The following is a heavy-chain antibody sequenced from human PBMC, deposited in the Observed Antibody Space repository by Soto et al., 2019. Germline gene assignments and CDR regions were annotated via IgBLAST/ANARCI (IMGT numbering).Heavy chain of an antibody. CDR1: GGSISSGAYY. V-gene: IGHV4-31*03. Sequence: PSEILSLTCTVSGGSISSGAYYWSWIRQHPGEGLEWIGFIFHSGSTYYNPSLKSRVTISVDTSKNQFSLRLSSVTAADTAVYYCASRDGYNSFDYWGQGTLVTVSS. J-gene: IGHJ4*02. D-gene: IGHD5-12*01. CDR2: IFHSGST. CDR3: ASRDGYNSFDY.